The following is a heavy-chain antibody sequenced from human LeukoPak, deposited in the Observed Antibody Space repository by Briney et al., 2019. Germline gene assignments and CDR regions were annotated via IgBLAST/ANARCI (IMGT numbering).Heavy chain of an antibody. CDR3: TRMTTGHDY. V-gene: IGHV4-34*01. CDR2: INHSGYT. J-gene: IGHJ4*02. Sequence: PSETLSLTCAVSGVSFNDYYWSWVRQTPGKGREWIGEINHSGYTNDSPSLKSRVTLSMDTSRKQFSLNLRSVTVADTGIYFCTRMTTGHDYWGQGTLVTVSS. CDR1: GVSFNDYY. D-gene: IGHD4-17*01.